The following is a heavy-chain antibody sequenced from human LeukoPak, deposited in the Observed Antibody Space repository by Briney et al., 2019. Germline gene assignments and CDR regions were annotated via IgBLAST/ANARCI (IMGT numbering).Heavy chain of an antibody. CDR3: ASLNDYVWGSYRYTRYYFDY. CDR1: GGSFSGYY. J-gene: IGHJ4*02. Sequence: SETLSLTCAVYGGSFSGYYWSWIRQPPGKGLEWIGEINHSGSTNYNPSLKSRVTISVDTSENQFSLKLSSVTAADTAVYYCASLNDYVWGSYRYTRYYFDYWGQGTLVTVSS. CDR2: INHSGST. D-gene: IGHD3-16*02. V-gene: IGHV4-34*01.